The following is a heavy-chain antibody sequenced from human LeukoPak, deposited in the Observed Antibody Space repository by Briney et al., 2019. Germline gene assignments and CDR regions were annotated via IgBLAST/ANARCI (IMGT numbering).Heavy chain of an antibody. J-gene: IGHJ4*02. V-gene: IGHV4-4*02. CDR3: ARDGYSGNDGL. Sequence: SGTLSLTCAVSGGSISSSNWWSWIRQPPGKGLEWIGEIYHSGSTKYNPSLKSRVTISVDTSKNQFSLKLSSVTAADTAVYYCARDGYSGNDGLWGQGTLVTVSS. D-gene: IGHD5-12*01. CDR1: GGSISSSNW. CDR2: IYHSGST.